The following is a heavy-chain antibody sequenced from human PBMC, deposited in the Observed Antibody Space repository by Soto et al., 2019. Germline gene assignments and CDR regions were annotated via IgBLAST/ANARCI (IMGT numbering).Heavy chain of an antibody. D-gene: IGHD4-17*01. J-gene: IGHJ5*02. Sequence: SETLSLTCTVSGGSISSYYWSWIRQPPGKGLEWIGYIYYSGSTNYNPSLKSRVTISVDTSKNQFSLKLSSVTAADTPVYYCARRSRKMTTYWFDAWGQGTLVTVSS. CDR1: GGSISSYY. CDR3: ARRSRKMTTYWFDA. CDR2: IYYSGST. V-gene: IGHV4-59*08.